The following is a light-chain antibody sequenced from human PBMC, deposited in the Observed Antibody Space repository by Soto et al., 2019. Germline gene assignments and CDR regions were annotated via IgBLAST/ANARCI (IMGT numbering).Light chain of an antibody. V-gene: IGKV3-15*01. CDR1: QNINSN. J-gene: IGKJ5*01. CDR3: QQYHDWPPIT. CDR2: RAS. Sequence: EIVMTQSPATLSVSPGESATLSCRASQNINSNLAWYQQKPGQAPRLLIYRASTMATGIPARFSGSGSGTEFTLTISSLQSEDFAVYYCQQYHDWPPITFGQGTRLE.